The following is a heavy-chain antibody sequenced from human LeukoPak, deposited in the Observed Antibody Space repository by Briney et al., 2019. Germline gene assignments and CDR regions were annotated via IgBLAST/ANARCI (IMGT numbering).Heavy chain of an antibody. D-gene: IGHD3-3*01. CDR2: IKQDGSEK. CDR3: ARVFTIFGVVIRLLDY. CDR1: GFTFSSYW. Sequence: GGSLRLSCAASGFTFSSYWMSWVRQAPGKGLEWVANIKQDGSEKYYVDSVKGRFIISRDNAKNSLYMQMNSLRAEDTAVYYCARVFTIFGVVIRLLDYWGQGTLVTVSS. J-gene: IGHJ4*02. V-gene: IGHV3-7*01.